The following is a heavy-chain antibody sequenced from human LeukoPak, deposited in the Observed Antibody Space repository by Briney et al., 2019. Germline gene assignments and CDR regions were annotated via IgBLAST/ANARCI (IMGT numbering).Heavy chain of an antibody. CDR2: IYYSGST. V-gene: IGHV4-39*07. Sequence: KPSETLSLTCTVSGGSISSSSYYWGWIRQPPGKGLEWIGSIYYSGSTHYNPSLKSRVTISVDTSKNQFSLKLTSLTAADTAVYYCASTPGIAVAGTGDYFDSWGQGTLVTVSS. J-gene: IGHJ4*02. CDR3: ASTPGIAVAGTGDYFDS. D-gene: IGHD6-13*01. CDR1: GGSISSSSYY.